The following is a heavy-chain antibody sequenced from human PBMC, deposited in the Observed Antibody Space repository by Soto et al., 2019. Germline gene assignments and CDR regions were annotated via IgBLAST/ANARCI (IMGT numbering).Heavy chain of an antibody. CDR3: AREEGYCSSTSCYWAGYMDV. CDR1: GFTFSSYS. J-gene: IGHJ6*03. D-gene: IGHD2-2*01. CDR2: VSSSSSTI. V-gene: IGHV3-48*01. Sequence: SLRLSCAASGFTFSSYSMNWVRQAPGKGLEWVSYVSSSSSTIYYADSVKGRFTISRDNAKNSLYLQMNSLRAEDTAVYYCAREEGYCSSTSCYWAGYMDVWGTGTTVTVSS.